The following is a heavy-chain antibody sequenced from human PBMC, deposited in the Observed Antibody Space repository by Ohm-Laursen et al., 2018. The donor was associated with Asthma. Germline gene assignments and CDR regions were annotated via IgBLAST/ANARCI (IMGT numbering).Heavy chain of an antibody. V-gene: IGHV3-30*18. Sequence: SLRLSCAAFGFTFSSYGMHWVRQAPGKGLEWVAVISYDGSNKYYADSVKGRFTISRDNSKNTLYLQMNSLRDEDTALYYCAKALVGAPLYYHYYGMDVWGQGTTVTVS. CDR1: GFTFSSYG. CDR3: AKALVGAPLYYHYYGMDV. D-gene: IGHD1-26*01. CDR2: ISYDGSNK. J-gene: IGHJ6*02.